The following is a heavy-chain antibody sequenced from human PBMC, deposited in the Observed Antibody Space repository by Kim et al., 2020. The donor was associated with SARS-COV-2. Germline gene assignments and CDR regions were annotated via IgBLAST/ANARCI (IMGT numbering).Heavy chain of an antibody. CDR1: GYTFTSYG. D-gene: IGHD3-10*01. V-gene: IGHV1-18*01. CDR3: ARDSYYGSGSYYWIYYYYGMDV. CDR2: ISAYNGNT. J-gene: IGHJ6*02. Sequence: ASVKVSCKASGYTFTSYGISWVRQAPGQGLEWMGWISAYNGNTNYAQKLQGRVTMTTDTSTSTAYMELRSLRSDDTAVYYCARDSYYGSGSYYWIYYYYGMDVWGQGTTVTVSS.